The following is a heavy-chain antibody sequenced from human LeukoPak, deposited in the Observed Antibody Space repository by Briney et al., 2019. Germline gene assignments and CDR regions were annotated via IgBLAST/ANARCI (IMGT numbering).Heavy chain of an antibody. J-gene: IGHJ4*02. CDR3: ARSHYGDYYFNY. CDR1: GGTFSSYA. CDR2: IIPIFGTA. Sequence: GASVKVSCKASGGTFSSYAISWVRQAPGQGLEWMGGIIPIFGTANYAQKFQGRVTITTDESTSTAYMELSSLRSEDTAVYYCARSHYGDYYFNYWGQGTLVTVSS. D-gene: IGHD4-17*01. V-gene: IGHV1-69*05.